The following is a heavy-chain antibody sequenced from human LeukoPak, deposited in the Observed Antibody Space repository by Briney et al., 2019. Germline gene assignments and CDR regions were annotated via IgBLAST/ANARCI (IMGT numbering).Heavy chain of an antibody. Sequence: ASVKVSCKVSGYTLTELSMHWVRQAPGKGLEWMGGSDPEDGETIYAQKFQGRVTMTEDTSTDTAYMELSSLRSEDTAVYYCATWIDSSGYYYAPYFDYWGQGTLVTVSS. J-gene: IGHJ4*02. CDR3: ATWIDSSGYYYAPYFDY. CDR2: SDPEDGET. V-gene: IGHV1-24*01. D-gene: IGHD3-22*01. CDR1: GYTLTELS.